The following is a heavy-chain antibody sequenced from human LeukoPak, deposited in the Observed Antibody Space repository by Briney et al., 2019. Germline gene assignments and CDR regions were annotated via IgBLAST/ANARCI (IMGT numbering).Heavy chain of an antibody. D-gene: IGHD3-3*01. V-gene: IGHV1-18*01. J-gene: IGHJ6*02. CDR2: ISAYNGNT. CDR3: AREPSITIPYYYYYYGMDV. CDR1: GYTFTSYG. Sequence: ASVKVSCKASGYTFTSYGISWVRQAPGQGLEWMGWISAYNGNTNYAQKLQGRVTMTTDTSTSTAYMELRSLRSDDTAVYYRAREPSITIPYYYYYYGMDVWGQGTTVTVSS.